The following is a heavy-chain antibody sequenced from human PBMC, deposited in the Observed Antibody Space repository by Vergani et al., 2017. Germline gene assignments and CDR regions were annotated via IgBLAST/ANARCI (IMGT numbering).Heavy chain of an antibody. CDR3: AKTGMAPVVVAATLDY. V-gene: IGHV3-30*18. CDR2: ISYDGSNK. Sequence: VQLVETGGGLIQPGGSLRLSCAASGFTFSSYGMHWVRQAPGKGLEWVAVISYDGSNKYYADSVKGRFTISRDNSKNTLYLQMNSLRAEDTAVYYCAKTGMAPVVVAATLDYWGQGTLVTVSS. D-gene: IGHD2-15*01. J-gene: IGHJ4*02. CDR1: GFTFSSYG.